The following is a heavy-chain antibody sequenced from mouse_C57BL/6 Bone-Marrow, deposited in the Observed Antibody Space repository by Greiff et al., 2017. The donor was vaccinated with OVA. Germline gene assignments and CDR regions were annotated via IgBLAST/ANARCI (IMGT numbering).Heavy chain of an antibody. CDR1: GYTFTNYW. V-gene: IGHV1-63*01. CDR2: IYPGGGYT. Sequence: QVQLQQSGAELVRPGTSVKMSCKSSGYTFTNYWIGWAKQRPGHGLEWIGDIYPGGGYTNYNEKFKGKATLTADKSSSTAYMQFSSLTSEDSAIYYCASYDYDGAWFAYWGQGTLVTVSA. CDR3: ASYDYDGAWFAY. J-gene: IGHJ3*01. D-gene: IGHD2-4*01.